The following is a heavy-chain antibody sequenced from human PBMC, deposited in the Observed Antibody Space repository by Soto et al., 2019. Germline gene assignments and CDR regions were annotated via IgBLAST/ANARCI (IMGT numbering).Heavy chain of an antibody. Sequence: LSLTCAVYGGSFSGYYWSWIRQPPGKGLEWIGEINHSGSTNYDPSLKSRVTISVDTSKNQFSLKLSSVTAADTAVYYCARGRSDSSGYYKRYYYGMDVWGQGTTVTVS. D-gene: IGHD3-22*01. CDR1: GGSFSGYY. CDR2: INHSGST. V-gene: IGHV4-34*01. J-gene: IGHJ6*02. CDR3: ARGRSDSSGYYKRYYYGMDV.